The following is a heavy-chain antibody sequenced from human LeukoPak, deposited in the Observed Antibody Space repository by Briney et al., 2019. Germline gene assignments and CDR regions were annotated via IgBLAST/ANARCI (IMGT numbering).Heavy chain of an antibody. D-gene: IGHD3-16*02. J-gene: IGHJ6*03. CDR1: GFTFGDYA. Sequence: GGSLRLSCTASGFTFGDYAMSWFRQAPGKGLEWVGFIRSKAYGGTTEYAASVKGRFTISRDDSKSIAYLQMNSLKTEDTAVYYCTRDTPGCDYVWGSYRFYYYMDVWGKGTTVTVSS. CDR3: TRDTPGCDYVWGSYRFYYYMDV. V-gene: IGHV3-49*03. CDR2: IRSKAYGGTT.